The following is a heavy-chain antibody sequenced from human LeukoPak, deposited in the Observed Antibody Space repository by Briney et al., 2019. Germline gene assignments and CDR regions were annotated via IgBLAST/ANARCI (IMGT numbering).Heavy chain of an antibody. CDR3: ARDLALPRYCSSTSCPKGY. J-gene: IGHJ4*02. CDR1: GDTFTSYG. D-gene: IGHD2-2*01. Sequence: ASVKVSCKASGDTFTSYGISWVRQAPGQGLEWIGWISAYNGNTSYAQKLQGRVTMTTDTSTSTAYMELRSLRSDDTAVYYCARDLALPRYCSSTSCPKGYWGQGTLVTVSS. CDR2: ISAYNGNT. V-gene: IGHV1-18*01.